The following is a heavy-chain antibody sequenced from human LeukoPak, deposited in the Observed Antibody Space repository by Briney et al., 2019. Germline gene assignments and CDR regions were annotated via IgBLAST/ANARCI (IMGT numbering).Heavy chain of an antibody. J-gene: IGHJ4*02. V-gene: IGHV3-30*04. CDR2: ISYDGSNK. CDR3: ARDRDWNDDLDY. Sequence: PGRSLRLSCAASGFTLSSYAMHWVRQAPGKGLEWVAVISYDGSNKYYADSVKGRFTISRDNSKNTLYLQMNSLRAEDTAVYCCARDRDWNDDLDYWGQGTLVTVSS. D-gene: IGHD1-1*01. CDR1: GFTLSSYA.